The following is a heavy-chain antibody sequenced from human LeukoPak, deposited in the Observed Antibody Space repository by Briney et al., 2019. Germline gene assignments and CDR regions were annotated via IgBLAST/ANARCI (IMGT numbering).Heavy chain of an antibody. Sequence: PGGSLRLSCVASGFTFSNHGMHWVRQAPGKGMEWVAVIWYDGRDEYYEDSVKGRFTVSRDNSKNTLYLQMHSLRVEDTAVYYCASVSGDGDPTHYGMDVWGEGTTVTVSS. J-gene: IGHJ6*04. CDR2: IWYDGRDE. CDR1: GFTFSNHG. CDR3: ASVSGDGDPTHYGMDV. D-gene: IGHD4-17*01. V-gene: IGHV3-33*01.